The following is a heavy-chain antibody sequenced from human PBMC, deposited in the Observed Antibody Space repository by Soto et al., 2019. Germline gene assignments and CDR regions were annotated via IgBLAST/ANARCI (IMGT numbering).Heavy chain of an antibody. CDR2: IYYSGST. V-gene: IGHV4-59*12. CDR1: GGSISSYY. J-gene: IGHJ4*02. Sequence: PSETLSLTCTVSGGSISSYYWSWIRQPPGKGLEWIGYIYYSGSTNRNPSLKSRVTISVDTSKNQFSLTLSSVTAADAAMYYCARVFEGFDFWAQGTPVTVSS. CDR3: ARVFEGFDF.